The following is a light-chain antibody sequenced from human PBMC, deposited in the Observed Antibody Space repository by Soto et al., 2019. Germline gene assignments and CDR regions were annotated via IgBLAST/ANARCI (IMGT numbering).Light chain of an antibody. CDR2: AAS. CDR3: QQLNTLPFT. Sequence: DIQITQSPSSLSASVGDRVTIPCRASQSISSYLNWYQQKQGKAPKILIYAASSLQSGVPSRFSGIGSGTDFTLPISSLQPEDFETYHCQQLNTLPFTFGQGTRLEIK. J-gene: IGKJ5*01. V-gene: IGKV1-39*01. CDR1: QSISSY.